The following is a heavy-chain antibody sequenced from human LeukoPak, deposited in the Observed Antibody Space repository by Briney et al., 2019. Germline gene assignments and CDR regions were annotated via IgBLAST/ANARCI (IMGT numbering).Heavy chain of an antibody. CDR1: GFTFSNAW. D-gene: IGHD5-12*01. CDR3: ARVPSLKWSATTGY. CDR2: IKQDGSEK. Sequence: GGSLRLSCAASGFTFSNAWMSWVRQAPGKGLEWVANIKQDGSEKYYVDSVKGRFTISRDNAKNSLYLQMNSLRAEDTAVYYCARVPSLKWSATTGYWGQGTLVTVSS. J-gene: IGHJ4*02. V-gene: IGHV3-7*01.